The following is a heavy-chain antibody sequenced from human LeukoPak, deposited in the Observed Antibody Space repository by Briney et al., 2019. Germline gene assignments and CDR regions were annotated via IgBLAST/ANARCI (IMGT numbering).Heavy chain of an antibody. J-gene: IGHJ4*02. Sequence: VRQAPXXGLEWMGWIHPNSGGTNYAQNFQGRVSMTTDTSISTVYMELSRLRSDDTAVYYCARDYYGSGTYYKDYWGQGTLVTVSS. D-gene: IGHD3-10*01. CDR3: ARDYYGSGTYYKDY. CDR2: IHPNSGGT. V-gene: IGHV1-2*02.